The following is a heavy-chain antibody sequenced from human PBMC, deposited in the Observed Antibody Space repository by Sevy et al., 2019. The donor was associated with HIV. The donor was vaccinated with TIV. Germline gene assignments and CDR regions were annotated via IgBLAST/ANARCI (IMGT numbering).Heavy chain of an antibody. CDR2: ISGSGTRT. CDR1: GFSFDSYG. D-gene: IGHD3-22*01. CDR3: AKGGGGHYDPDEIGYYFYYYNMDV. Sequence: GESLKISCAVSGFSFDSYGMTWVHQAPGKGLEWVSGISGSGTRTYYADSVKGRFIISRDNSKNTLYLQMNSLRSEDTAIYYCAKGGGGHYDPDEIGYYFYYYNMDVWGKGTTVTVSS. V-gene: IGHV3-23*01. J-gene: IGHJ6*03.